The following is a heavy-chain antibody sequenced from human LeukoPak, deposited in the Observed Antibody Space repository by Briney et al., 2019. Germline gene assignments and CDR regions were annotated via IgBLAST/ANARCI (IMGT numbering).Heavy chain of an antibody. CDR1: GFTFSSYW. CDR3: XXXXXXXXGX. J-gene: IGHJ4*02. CDR2: INQVGREK. V-gene: IGHV3-7*01. Sequence: TGGSLRLSCAASGFTFSSYWISWVRQAPGNGLEWVANINQVGREKYYVDSVKGXFTISRDNAKNSLYLQMDSLRVEDTAVYYXXXXXXXXXGXWGQGTLVXVS.